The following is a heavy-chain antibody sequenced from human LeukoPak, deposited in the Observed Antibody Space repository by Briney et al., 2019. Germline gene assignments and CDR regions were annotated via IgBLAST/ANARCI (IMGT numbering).Heavy chain of an antibody. CDR2: IYYSGST. J-gene: IGHJ4*02. CDR1: GGSISSGGYY. CDR3: ARHGSGRVNALLSYFDY. Sequence: SETLSLTCTVSGGSISSGGYYWSWIRQHPGKGLEWIGYIYYSGSTYYNPSLKSRVTISVDTSKNQFSLKLSSVTAADTAVYYCARHGSGRVNALLSYFDYWGQGALVTVSS. D-gene: IGHD3-10*01. V-gene: IGHV4-39*01.